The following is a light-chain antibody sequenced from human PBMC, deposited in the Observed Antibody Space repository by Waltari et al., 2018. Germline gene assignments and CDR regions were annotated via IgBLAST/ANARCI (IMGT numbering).Light chain of an antibody. CDR1: TSNIGDNY. CDR3: GTWDGSLSVGV. Sequence: QAVLTQPPSVSAAPGQTVTISCSGTTSNIGDNYVSWYQQFPGTAPKLLIYDGYSRPSGIPDRFSGSKSGTSATLTITGLQTGDEADYYCGTWDGSLSVGVFGGGIKLTVL. V-gene: IGLV1-51*01. CDR2: DGY. J-gene: IGLJ2*01.